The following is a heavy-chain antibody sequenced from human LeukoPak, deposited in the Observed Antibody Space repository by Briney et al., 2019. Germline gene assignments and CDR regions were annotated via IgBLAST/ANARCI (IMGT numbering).Heavy chain of an antibody. Sequence: PSETLSLTCTVSGGSISVNTYYCAWIRQPPGRGLEWLGSVYYSGSTNYNPSLKSRVTISVDTSKNQFSLKLSSVTAADTAVYYCASYYSGSTTARDYWGQGTLVTVSS. CDR3: ASYYSGSTTARDY. CDR2: VYYSGST. V-gene: IGHV4-39*07. D-gene: IGHD1-26*01. J-gene: IGHJ4*02. CDR1: GGSISVNTYY.